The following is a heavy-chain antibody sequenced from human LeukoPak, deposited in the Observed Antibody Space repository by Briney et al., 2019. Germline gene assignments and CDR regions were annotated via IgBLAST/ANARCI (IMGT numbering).Heavy chain of an antibody. Sequence: GRSLRLSRAASGFTFSSYSMNWVRQAPGKGLEWVSYISSSSSTIYYADSVKGRFTISRDNAKNSLYLQMNSLRDEDTAVYYCASSSQQLVPDAFDSWGQGTTVTVSS. J-gene: IGHJ3*02. D-gene: IGHD6-13*01. CDR2: ISSSSSTI. V-gene: IGHV3-48*02. CDR1: GFTFSSYS. CDR3: ASSSQQLVPDAFDS.